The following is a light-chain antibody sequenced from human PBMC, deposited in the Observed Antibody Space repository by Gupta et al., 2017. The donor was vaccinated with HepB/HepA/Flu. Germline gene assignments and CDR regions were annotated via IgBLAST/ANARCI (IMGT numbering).Light chain of an antibody. J-gene: IGKJ1*01. CDR1: QSISSY. V-gene: IGKV1-39*01. Sequence: PLTPPPPSLSASVGDRVTITCRASQSISSYLNWYQQKPGKAPKLLIYASSSLQSGVPSRFRGSGSGTDFTLTISSLQPEDFATYYCQQSYSNPPWTFGQGTKVEIK. CDR3: QQSYSNPPWT. CDR2: ASS.